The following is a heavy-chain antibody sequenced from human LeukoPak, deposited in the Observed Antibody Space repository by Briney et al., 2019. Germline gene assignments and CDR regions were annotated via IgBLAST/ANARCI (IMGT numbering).Heavy chain of an antibody. D-gene: IGHD5-24*01. J-gene: IGHJ4*02. CDR3: ARDRPASRDGYNY. CDR1: GFTFSTYS. CDR2: ISSSSSYI. Sequence: PGGSLRLSCAASGFTFSTYSMNWVRQAPGKGLEWVSYISSSSSYIYYADSVKGRFTISRDNSKNTLYLQMNGLRAEDTAVYYCARDRPASRDGYNYWGQGTLVTVSS. V-gene: IGHV3-21*04.